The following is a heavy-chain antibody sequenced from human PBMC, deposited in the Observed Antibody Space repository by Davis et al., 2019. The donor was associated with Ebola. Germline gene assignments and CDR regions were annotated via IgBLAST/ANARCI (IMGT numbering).Heavy chain of an antibody. CDR1: GYSFTSYW. D-gene: IGHD2-15*01. V-gene: IGHV5-51*01. J-gene: IGHJ5*02. Sequence: GESLKISCKGSGYSFTSYWIGWVRQLPGKGLEWMGIIYPGDSDTRYSPSFQGQVTISADKSISTAYLKWSSLKASDTAMYYCARQIVVVVAASKTGRFDPWGQGTLVTVSS. CDR2: IYPGDSDT. CDR3: ARQIVVVVAASKTGRFDP.